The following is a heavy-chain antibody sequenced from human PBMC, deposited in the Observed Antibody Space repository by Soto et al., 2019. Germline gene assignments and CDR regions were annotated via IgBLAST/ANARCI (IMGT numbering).Heavy chain of an antibody. CDR3: ARGSDIVVVPAATYYYGMDV. CDR1: GFTFSSYS. J-gene: IGHJ6*02. Sequence: GGSLRLSCAASGFTFSSYSMNWVRQAPGKGLEWVSYISSSSSTIYYADSLKGRFTISRDNAKNSLYLQMNSLRDEDTAVYYCARGSDIVVVPAATYYYGMDVWGQGTTVTVSS. V-gene: IGHV3-48*02. CDR2: ISSSSSTI. D-gene: IGHD2-2*01.